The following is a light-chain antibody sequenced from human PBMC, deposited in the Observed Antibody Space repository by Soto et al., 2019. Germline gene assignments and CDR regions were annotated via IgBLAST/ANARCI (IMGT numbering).Light chain of an antibody. CDR2: GAS. V-gene: IGKV3-15*01. CDR1: QSVSSN. Sequence: EIVMTQSPATLSVSPGERATLSCRASQSVSSNLAWYQQKPGQAPRLRIYGASTRATGIPARFSGSGSVTEFTLNISSLQSEDFAVYYCQQYNNWPITFGQGTRLEIK. CDR3: QQYNNWPIT. J-gene: IGKJ5*01.